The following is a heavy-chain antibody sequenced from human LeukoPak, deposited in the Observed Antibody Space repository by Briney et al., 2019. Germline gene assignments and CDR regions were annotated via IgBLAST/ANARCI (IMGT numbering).Heavy chain of an antibody. V-gene: IGHV3-30-3*01. CDR1: GXTFRSYA. CDR2: ISYDGTNK. J-gene: IGHJ4*02. D-gene: IGHD2-21*02. Sequence: PGGSLRLSCAASGXTFRSYAMHWVRQAPGKGLEWVAGISYDGTNKYYADSVKGRFTISRDNSKNTLYLQMNSLRTDDTAVYYCARESPACGEDCYLDYWGQGTLVTVSS. CDR3: ARESPACGEDCYLDY.